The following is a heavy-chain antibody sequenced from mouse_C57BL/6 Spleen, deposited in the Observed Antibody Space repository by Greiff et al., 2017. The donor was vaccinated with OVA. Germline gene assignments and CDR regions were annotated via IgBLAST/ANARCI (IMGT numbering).Heavy chain of an antibody. Sequence: VQLQQPGAELVMPGASVKLSCKASGYTFTSYWMHWVKQRPGQGLEWIGEIDPSDSYTNYNQKFKGKSTLTVDKSSSTAYMQLSSLTSEDSAVYYWASPVVARGFAYWGQGTLVTVSA. CDR1: GYTFTSYW. J-gene: IGHJ3*01. CDR2: IDPSDSYT. D-gene: IGHD1-1*01. V-gene: IGHV1-69*01. CDR3: ASPVVARGFAY.